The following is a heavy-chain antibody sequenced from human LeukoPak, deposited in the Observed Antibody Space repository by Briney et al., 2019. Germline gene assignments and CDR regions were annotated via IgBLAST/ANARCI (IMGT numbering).Heavy chain of an antibody. CDR3: ARGAPSRLPAAFNWFDP. CDR2: IIPIFGTA. CDR1: GGTFSSYA. V-gene: IGHV1-69*01. J-gene: IGHJ5*02. D-gene: IGHD2-2*01. Sequence: SVKVSCKASGGTFSSYAISWVRQAPGQGLEWMGEIIPIFGTANYAQKFQGRVTITADESTSTAYMELSSLRSEDTAVYYCARGAPSRLPAAFNWFDPSGQGTLVTVSS.